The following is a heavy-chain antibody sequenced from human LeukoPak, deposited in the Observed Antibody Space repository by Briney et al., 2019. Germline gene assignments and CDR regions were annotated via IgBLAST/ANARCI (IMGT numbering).Heavy chain of an antibody. Sequence: SETLSLTCTVSGASISSDYWSWLRQPPGRRPEWIGYIYSSGTTKYNPSLQSRVTISIDTSKNQFSLKLTSMTAADTAVYFCSRLLPSRPDFYFDYWGQGTLVTVSS. CDR2: IYSSGTT. CDR1: GASISSDY. D-gene: IGHD6-6*01. V-gene: IGHV4-4*09. CDR3: SRLLPSRPDFYFDY. J-gene: IGHJ4*02.